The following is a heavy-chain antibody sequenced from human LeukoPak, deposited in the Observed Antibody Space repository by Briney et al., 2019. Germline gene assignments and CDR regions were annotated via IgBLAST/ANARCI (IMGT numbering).Heavy chain of an antibody. CDR1: GYTLTELS. V-gene: IGHV1-24*01. CDR3: AAEIYGGNTDCCTFDF. D-gene: IGHD4-23*01. Sequence: GASVKVSCKVSGYTLTELSMHWVRQAPGKGLEWMGGFDPEDGETIYAQKFQGRVTMTEDTSTDTAYMELSSLRSEDTAVYYCAAEIYGGNTDCCTFDFWGPGTPVTVSS. CDR2: FDPEDGET. J-gene: IGHJ3*01.